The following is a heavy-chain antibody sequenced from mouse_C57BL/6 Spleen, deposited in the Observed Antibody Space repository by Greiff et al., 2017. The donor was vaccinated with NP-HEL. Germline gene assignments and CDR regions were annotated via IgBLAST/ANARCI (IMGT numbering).Heavy chain of an antibody. CDR1: GYSITSGYY. Sequence: ESGPGLVKPSQSLSLTCSVTGYSITSGYYWNWIRQFPGNKLEWMGYISYDGSNNYNPSLKNRISITRDTSKNQFFLKLKSVTTEDTATYYCAREGGYYAWFAYWGQGTLVTVSA. V-gene: IGHV3-6*01. CDR3: AREGGYYAWFAY. CDR2: ISYDGSN. D-gene: IGHD2-3*01. J-gene: IGHJ3*01.